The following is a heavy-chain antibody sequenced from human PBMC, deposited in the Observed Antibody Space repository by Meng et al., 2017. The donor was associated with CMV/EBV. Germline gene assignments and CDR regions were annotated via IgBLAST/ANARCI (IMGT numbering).Heavy chain of an antibody. CDR2: IRSKAYGGTT. CDR1: GFTFGDYA. V-gene: IGHV3-49*04. D-gene: IGHD3-22*01. Sequence: GESPKTPCTAPGFTFGDYAMSWVRQAPGKGLEWVGFIRSKAYGGTTEYAASVKGRFTISRDDSKSIAYLQMNSLKTEDTAVYYCTRNRGSSGFPRLGFDYWGQGTLVTVSS. CDR3: TRNRGSSGFPRLGFDY. J-gene: IGHJ4*02.